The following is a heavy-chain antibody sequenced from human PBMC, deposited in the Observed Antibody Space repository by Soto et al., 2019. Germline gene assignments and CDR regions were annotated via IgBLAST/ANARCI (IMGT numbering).Heavy chain of an antibody. CDR1: GGTFSSYT. CDR3: ARGLYCSGGSCYGEAFDI. V-gene: IGHV1-69*02. D-gene: IGHD2-15*01. J-gene: IGHJ3*02. Sequence: QVQLVQSGAEVKKPGSSVKVSCKASGGTFSSYTISWVRQAPGQGLEWMGRIIPILGIANYAQKFQGRVTITADNSTSTAYMELSSLRSEDTAVYYCARGLYCSGGSCYGEAFDIWGQGTMVTVSS. CDR2: IIPILGIA.